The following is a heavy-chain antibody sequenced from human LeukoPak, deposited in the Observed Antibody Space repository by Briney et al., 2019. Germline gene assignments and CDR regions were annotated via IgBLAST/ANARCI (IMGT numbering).Heavy chain of an antibody. V-gene: IGHV3-15*01. Sequence: PGGSLRLSCAASGFTFSNVWMSWVPQAPGKGREWVGRIKSKTDGGTTDYAAPVKGRFTISRDDSKNTLFLEMNSLKTEDTAVYYCTTAVAGTIVVDSWGQGTLVTVPS. CDR1: GFTFSNVW. J-gene: IGHJ4*02. CDR3: TTAVAGTIVVDS. D-gene: IGHD6-19*01. CDR2: IKSKTDGGTT.